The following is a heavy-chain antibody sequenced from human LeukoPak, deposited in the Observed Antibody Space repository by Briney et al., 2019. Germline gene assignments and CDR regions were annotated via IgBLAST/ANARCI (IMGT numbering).Heavy chain of an antibody. CDR2: IKQDGSEK. Sequence: GGSLRLSCAASGFTFSSYWMSWVRQAPGKGLEGVANIKQDGSEKYYVDSVKGRFTISRDNAKNSLYLQMNSLRAEDTAVYYCARDGYYDSSGYFNWGQGTLVTVSS. J-gene: IGHJ4*02. CDR1: GFTFSSYW. V-gene: IGHV3-7*01. CDR3: ARDGYYDSSGYFN. D-gene: IGHD3-22*01.